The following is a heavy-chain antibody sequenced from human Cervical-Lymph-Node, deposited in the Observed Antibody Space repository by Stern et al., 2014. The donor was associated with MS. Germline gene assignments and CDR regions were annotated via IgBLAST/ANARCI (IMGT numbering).Heavy chain of an antibody. CDR1: GFSLSTSGVG. V-gene: IGHV2-5*02. CDR2: IYWDDDK. CDR3: AHRCLLEYYFDY. J-gene: IGHJ4*02. D-gene: IGHD3-16*01. Sequence: ESGPTLVKPTQTLTLTCTFSGFSLSTSGVGVGWIRQPPGKALEXLALIYWDDDKRYSPSLKSRLTITKDTSKNQVVLTMTNMDPVDTATYYCAHRCLLEYYFDYWGQGTLVTVSS.